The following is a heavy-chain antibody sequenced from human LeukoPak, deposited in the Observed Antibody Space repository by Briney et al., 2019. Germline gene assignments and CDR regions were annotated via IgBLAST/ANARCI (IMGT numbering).Heavy chain of an antibody. J-gene: IGHJ4*02. V-gene: IGHV4-59*01. CDR1: GGSISNKY. D-gene: IGHD3-10*01. CDR2: IDYTGST. Sequence: SETLSLTCTVSGGSISNKYWSWIRQPPGKGLEWIGYIDYTGSTSYNPSLKGRVTISIETSKNQFSLRLNSVAAADTAVYFCARGLSSTRRESDYWGQGTLVTVST. CDR3: ARGLSSTRRESDY.